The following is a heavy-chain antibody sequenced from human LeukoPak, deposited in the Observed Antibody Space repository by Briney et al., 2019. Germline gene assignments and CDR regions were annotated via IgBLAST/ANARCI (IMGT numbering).Heavy chain of an antibody. CDR2: ISPDGYN. CDR1: GAYIGTYY. J-gene: IGHJ6*02. Sequence: SETLSLTCSVSGAYIGTYYWSWMRQAPGKGLEWIGYISPDGYNLNTPSLRSRVAITRDTSENQFSLILSSVTAADTAVYYCTRHDVVPVLGHGMADWGQGTTVTVAS. D-gene: IGHD2-2*01. V-gene: IGHV4-59*08. CDR3: TRHDVVPVLGHGMAD.